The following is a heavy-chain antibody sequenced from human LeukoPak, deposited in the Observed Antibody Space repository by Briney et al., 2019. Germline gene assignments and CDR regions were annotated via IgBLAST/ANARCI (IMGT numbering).Heavy chain of an antibody. CDR2: IFITGST. CDR3: ARESAAWFAP. D-gene: IGHD6-25*01. Sequence: SETLSLTCSVSGGSISSGSYYWSWIRQPAGKGLEWIGRIFITGSTNYNPSLKSRVTISVDTSKNQISLKLSSVTAADTAVYYCARESAAWFAPWGQGTLVTVSS. V-gene: IGHV4-61*02. CDR1: GGSISSGSYY. J-gene: IGHJ5*02.